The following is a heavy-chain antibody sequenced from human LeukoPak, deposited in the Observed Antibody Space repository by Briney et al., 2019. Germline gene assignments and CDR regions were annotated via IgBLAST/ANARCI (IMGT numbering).Heavy chain of an antibody. CDR2: MNPNSGNT. J-gene: IGHJ6*02. Sequence: ASVKVSCKASGYTFTSYDINWVRQATGQGLEWMGWMNPNSGNTGYAQKFQGRVTMTRNTSISTAYMELSSLRSEDTAVYYCATENHYDSSGYFYGYYNGMDIWGQGTTVTVSS. CDR1: GYTFTSYD. V-gene: IGHV1-8*01. D-gene: IGHD3-22*01. CDR3: ATENHYDSSGYFYGYYNGMDI.